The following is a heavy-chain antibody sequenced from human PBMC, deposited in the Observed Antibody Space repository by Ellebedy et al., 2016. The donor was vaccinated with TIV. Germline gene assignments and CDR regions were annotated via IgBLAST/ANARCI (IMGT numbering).Heavy chain of an antibody. CDR1: GYTFTSYT. D-gene: IGHD4-17*01. CDR2: MKPNSGDT. Sequence: AASVQVSCKSSGYTFTSYTIHWVRQASGQGLEWMGWMKPNSGDTGYSLKFQGRVTMTTNRSVSTAYMELLSLASDDTAMYYCAREGGRGYGEIDDWGQGTLVTVSS. J-gene: IGHJ4*02. V-gene: IGHV1-8*01. CDR3: AREGGRGYGEIDD.